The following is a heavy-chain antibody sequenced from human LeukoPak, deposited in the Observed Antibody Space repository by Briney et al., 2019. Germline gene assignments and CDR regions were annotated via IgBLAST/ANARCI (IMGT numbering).Heavy chain of an antibody. V-gene: IGHV3-48*01. D-gene: IGHD3-10*01. CDR2: ISSASLAI. CDR3: ARSGHYGAGSYYSLNGFDP. CDR1: GLTFSSFS. J-gene: IGHJ5*02. Sequence: GGSLRLSCAASGLTFSSFSMNWVRQAPGKGLEWVSYISSASLAIYYADSVKGRFTISRDNAKDSLHLQMNSLRAEDTAVYYCARSGHYGAGSYYSLNGFDPWGQGTLVTVSS.